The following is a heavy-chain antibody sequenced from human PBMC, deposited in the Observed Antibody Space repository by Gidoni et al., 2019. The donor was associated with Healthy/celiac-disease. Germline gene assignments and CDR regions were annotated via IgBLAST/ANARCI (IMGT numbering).Heavy chain of an antibody. D-gene: IGHD6-13*01. CDR1: GYTFTGYY. CDR3: ARSSSNNWFDP. CDR2: INPNSGGT. J-gene: IGHJ5*02. V-gene: IGHV1-2*02. Sequence: QVQLVQSGAEVKKPGASVKVSCTASGYTFTGYYMHWVRQAPGQGLVWMGWINPNSGGTNYAKKFQGRVTMTRDTSISTAYMELSRLRSDDTAVYYCARSSSNNWFDPWGQGTLVTVSS.